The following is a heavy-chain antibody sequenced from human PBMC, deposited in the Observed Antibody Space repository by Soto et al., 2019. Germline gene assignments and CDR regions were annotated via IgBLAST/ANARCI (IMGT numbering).Heavy chain of an antibody. D-gene: IGHD3-10*01. CDR1: GFNFGTSW. CDR2: IKGDGSAK. Sequence: EVQLVESGGGLVQPGGSLRLSCAASGFNFGTSWMTWVRQVPGKGLXWVANIKGDGSAKSYLDSVRGRFTVSRDNAENSXFXQMNILRAEDTALYYCARDVSPGSSGWYFDAFDIWGQGTMVTVS. J-gene: IGHJ3*02. V-gene: IGHV3-7*05. CDR3: ARDVSPGSSGWYFDAFDI.